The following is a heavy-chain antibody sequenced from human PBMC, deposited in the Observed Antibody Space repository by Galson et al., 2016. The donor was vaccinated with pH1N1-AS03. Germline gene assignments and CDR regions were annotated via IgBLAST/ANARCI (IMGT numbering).Heavy chain of an antibody. CDR2: IKSKRDGGAT. V-gene: IGHV3-15*01. Sequence: SLRLSCAASGFTFTNAWMSWVRQAPGKGLEWVGHIKSKRDGGATEYAGPVKGRFTISRDDSQNTLYLQMSSLKIEDTAMYYCTTMSQAAAPNWGQGTLVTVSS. D-gene: IGHD6-13*01. J-gene: IGHJ4*02. CDR1: GFTFTNAW. CDR3: TTMSQAAAPN.